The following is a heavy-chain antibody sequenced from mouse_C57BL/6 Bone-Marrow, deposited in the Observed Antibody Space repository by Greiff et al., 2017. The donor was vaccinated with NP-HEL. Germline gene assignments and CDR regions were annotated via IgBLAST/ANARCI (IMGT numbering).Heavy chain of an antibody. CDR1: GYTFTSYW. CDR3: ARGIYDGYFWFAY. CDR2: IYPSDSET. V-gene: IGHV1-61*01. Sequence: VQLQQPGAELVRPGSSVKLSCKASGYTFTSYWMDWVKQRPGQGLEWIGNIYPSDSETHYTQKFKDKATLTVDKSSSTAYMQLSSLTSDDSAVYYCARGIYDGYFWFAYWGQGTLVTVSA. D-gene: IGHD2-3*01. J-gene: IGHJ3*01.